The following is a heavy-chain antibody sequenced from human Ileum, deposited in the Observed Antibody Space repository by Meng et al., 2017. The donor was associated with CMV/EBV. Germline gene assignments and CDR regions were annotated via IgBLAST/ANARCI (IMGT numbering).Heavy chain of an antibody. CDR1: GFTFTDYW. D-gene: IGHD3-10*01. CDR3: VREEFV. J-gene: IGHJ4*02. Sequence: QLLESGGGVVQPGRSLRLSCAASGFTFTDYWMHWVRQAPGKGLEWVSTIYSGGSTEHADSVKGRFTISRDHSKNTVYLQMNDLRVEDTALYYCVREEFVWGQGTLVTVSS. V-gene: IGHV3-66*02. CDR2: IYSGGST.